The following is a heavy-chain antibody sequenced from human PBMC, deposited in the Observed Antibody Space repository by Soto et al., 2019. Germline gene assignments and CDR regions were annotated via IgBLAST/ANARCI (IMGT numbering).Heavy chain of an antibody. CDR2: ISYDGSNK. CDR1: GFTFSSYG. Sequence: QVQLVESGGGVVQPGRSLRLSCAASGFTFSSYGMHWVRQAPGKGLEWVAVISYDGSNKYYADSVKGRFTISRDNSKNTLYLQMNSLRAEDTAVYYCAKSRKDFCLDYWGQGTLVTVSS. CDR3: AKSRKDFCLDY. D-gene: IGHD3-3*01. J-gene: IGHJ4*02. V-gene: IGHV3-30*18.